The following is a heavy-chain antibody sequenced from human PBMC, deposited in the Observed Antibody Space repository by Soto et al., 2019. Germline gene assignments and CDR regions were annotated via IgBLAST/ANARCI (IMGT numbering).Heavy chain of an antibody. Sequence: QVQLQQWGAGLLKPSETLSLTCAVYGGSFSGYYWSWIRQPPGKGLEWIGEINHSGSTNYKPSLTSRVPISVDTSKTQFSLTLSSVTAADKAVYYCARWSFGFDPWGQGTLVTVS. CDR2: INHSGST. CDR1: GGSFSGYY. CDR3: ARWSFGFDP. V-gene: IGHV4-34*01. J-gene: IGHJ5*02.